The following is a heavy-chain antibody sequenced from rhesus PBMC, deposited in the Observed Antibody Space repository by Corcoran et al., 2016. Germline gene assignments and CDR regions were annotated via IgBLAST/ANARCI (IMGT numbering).Heavy chain of an antibody. CDR3: ARVNWNDGLDY. CDR1: VGPFSSGYG. Sequence: QVQLKESGPGLVKPSETLSLSCAVSVGPFSSGYGLGCIRQPLGKCLEWVGTIYVTTGTPYTNPSLNGRVSMPRDRSQNQLSLRLNSVTAADTAVYFCARVNWNDGLDYWGQGVLVTVSS. J-gene: IGHJ4*01. D-gene: IGHD1-7*02. CDR2: IYVTTGTP. V-gene: IGHV4S7*01.